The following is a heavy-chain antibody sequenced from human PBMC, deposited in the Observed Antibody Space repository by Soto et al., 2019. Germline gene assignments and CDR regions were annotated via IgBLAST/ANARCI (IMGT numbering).Heavy chain of an antibody. V-gene: IGHV3-73*02. D-gene: IGHD3-16*02. CDR2: IRSKANSYAT. CDR1: GFTFSGSA. J-gene: IGHJ6*02. CDR3: TRRVDDYVWGSYRSYYYYYGMDV. Sequence: EVQLVESGGGLVQPGGSLKLSCAASGFTFSGSAMHWVRQASGKGLEWVGRIRSKANSYATAYAASVKGRFTISRDDSKNTAYLQMNSLKTEDTAVYYCTRRVDDYVWGSYRSYYYYYGMDVWGQGTTVTVSS.